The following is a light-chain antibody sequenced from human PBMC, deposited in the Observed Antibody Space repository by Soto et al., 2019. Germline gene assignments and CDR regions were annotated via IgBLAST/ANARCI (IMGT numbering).Light chain of an antibody. CDR1: QSVSSN. CDR2: AAS. CDR3: QQYNNWPRT. V-gene: IGKV3-15*01. J-gene: IGKJ1*01. Sequence: EIVWTQSPGTLSLSPGERATLSCGASQSVSSNNLAWYQQKLGRAPRLLIYAASTRDTGIPARFSGSGSGTEFTLTISSLESEDFEVYYCQQYNNWPRTFGQGTKVDIK.